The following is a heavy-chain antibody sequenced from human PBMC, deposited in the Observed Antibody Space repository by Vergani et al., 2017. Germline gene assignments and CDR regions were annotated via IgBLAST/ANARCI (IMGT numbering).Heavy chain of an antibody. J-gene: IGHJ4*02. Sequence: QVQLVESEGGVVQPGRSLTLSCVASGFTFSSHGMHWVRQAPGKGLEWVAVIWYDGSNKYYGDSVKGRFTISRDNSKDTLYLQMNSLRDEDTAVYYCAGGGNEKMLDSWGQGTLVTVSS. D-gene: IGHD1-1*01. CDR3: AGGGNEKMLDS. CDR1: GFTFSSHG. CDR2: IWYDGSNK. V-gene: IGHV3-33*01.